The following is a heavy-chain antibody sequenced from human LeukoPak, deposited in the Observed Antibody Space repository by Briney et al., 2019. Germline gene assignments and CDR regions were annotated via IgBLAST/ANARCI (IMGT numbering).Heavy chain of an antibody. CDR2: ISSGGNPI. V-gene: IGHV3-48*02. CDR1: GFSFRSYN. Sequence: PGGSLRLSCATSGFSFRSYNMNWVRQAPGKGLEWVSYISSGGNPIYYADSVRGRFTISRDNAKNSLYLQMNSLRDEDTAVYSCARMSYDSGTYYFDYWGQGTLVTVSS. J-gene: IGHJ4*02. CDR3: ARMSYDSGTYYFDY. D-gene: IGHD3-10*01.